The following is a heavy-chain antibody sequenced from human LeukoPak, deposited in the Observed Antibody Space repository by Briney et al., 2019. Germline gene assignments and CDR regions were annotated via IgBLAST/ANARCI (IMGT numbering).Heavy chain of an antibody. D-gene: IGHD3-10*01. V-gene: IGHV4-4*07. Sequence: SETLSLTCTVSGGSISSYYWSWIRQPAGKGLEWIGRIYTSGSTNYNPSLKSRVTMSVDTSKNQFSLKLSSVTAADTAVYYCARDVYGSGSYYKDNNWFDPWGQGTLVTVSS. CDR2: IYTSGST. CDR3: ARDVYGSGSYYKDNNWFDP. CDR1: GGSISSYY. J-gene: IGHJ5*02.